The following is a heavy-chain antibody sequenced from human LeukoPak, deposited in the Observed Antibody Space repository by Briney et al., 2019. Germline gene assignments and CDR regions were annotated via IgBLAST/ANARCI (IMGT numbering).Heavy chain of an antibody. D-gene: IGHD6-19*01. CDR2: IWDDGTIK. J-gene: IGHJ4*02. Sequence: QPGRSLRLSCAASGFTFSSYGIHWVRQAPGKGLEWVAAIWDDGTIKKYADSVKGRFIISRDNSKNTLYLQMNSLRAEDTAVYYCARDRERLADYWGQGTLVTVSS. V-gene: IGHV3-33*01. CDR1: GFTFSSYG. CDR3: ARDRERLADY.